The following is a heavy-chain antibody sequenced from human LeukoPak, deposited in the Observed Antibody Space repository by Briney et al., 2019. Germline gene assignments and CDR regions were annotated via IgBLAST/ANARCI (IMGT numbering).Heavy chain of an antibody. J-gene: IGHJ3*01. CDR3: AKLSYHDSGGPPL. V-gene: IGHV3-23*01. CDR2: ISGSGGVT. D-gene: IGHD3-22*01. CDR1: GFTFSSFD. Sequence: PGGSLRLSCVASGFTFSSFDLNWVRQAPGKGLEWVSTISGSGGVTYYADSVKGRFAISRDNSKNTLYLQMNTLRAEDTALYYCAKLSYHDSGGPPLWGQGTMVTVSS.